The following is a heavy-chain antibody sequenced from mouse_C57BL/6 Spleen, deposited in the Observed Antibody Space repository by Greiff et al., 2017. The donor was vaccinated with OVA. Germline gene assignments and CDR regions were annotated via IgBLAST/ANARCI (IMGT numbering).Heavy chain of an antibody. D-gene: IGHD1-1*01. Sequence: EVMLVESGGGLVKPGGSLKLSCAASGFTFSDYGMHWVRQAPEKGLEWVAYISSGSSTIYYADTVKGRFTISRDNAKNTLFLQMTSLRSEDTAMYYCATMSYYGSPDYWGQGTSVTVSS. CDR3: ATMSYYGSPDY. V-gene: IGHV5-17*01. J-gene: IGHJ4*01. CDR2: ISSGSSTI. CDR1: GFTFSDYG.